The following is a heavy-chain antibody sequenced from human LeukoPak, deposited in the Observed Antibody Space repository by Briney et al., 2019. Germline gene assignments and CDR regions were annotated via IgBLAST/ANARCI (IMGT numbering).Heavy chain of an antibody. CDR1: GFTFSRYT. J-gene: IGHJ3*02. CDR2: ISGGGGST. CDR3: AKASQWELDAFDI. V-gene: IGHV3-23*01. D-gene: IGHD1-26*01. Sequence: GGSLRLSCAGSGFTFSRYTFNWVRQAPGKGLEWVSAISGGGGSTYYADSVKGRFTISRDNSKNTLYLQMNSLRAEDTAVYYCAKASQWELDAFDIWGQGTMVTVSS.